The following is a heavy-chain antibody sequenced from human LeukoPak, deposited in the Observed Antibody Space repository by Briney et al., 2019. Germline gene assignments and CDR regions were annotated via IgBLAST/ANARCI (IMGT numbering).Heavy chain of an antibody. CDR2: ISSSSSYI. J-gene: IGHJ4*02. Sequence: GGSLRLSCAASGFTFSSYSMNWVRQAPGKGLEWVSSISSSSSYIYYADSVKGRFTISRDNAKNSLYLQMNSLRAEDTAVYYCARDRRSCGWYYFDYWGQGTLVTVSS. D-gene: IGHD6-19*01. V-gene: IGHV3-21*01. CDR1: GFTFSSYS. CDR3: ARDRRSCGWYYFDY.